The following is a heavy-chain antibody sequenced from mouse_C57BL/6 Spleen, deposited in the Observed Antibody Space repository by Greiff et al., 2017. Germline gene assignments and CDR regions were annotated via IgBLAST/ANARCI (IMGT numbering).Heavy chain of an antibody. D-gene: IGHD4-1*01. CDR3: ARDEGLGGFDY. J-gene: IGHJ2*01. CDR2: ISYDGSN. CDR1: GYSITSGYY. Sequence: DVKLQESGPGLVKPSQSLSLTCSVTGYSITSGYYWNWIRQFPGNKLEWMGYISYDGSNNYNPSLKNRISITRDTSKNQFFLKLNSVTTEDTATYYCARDEGLGGFDYWGQGTTLTVSS. V-gene: IGHV3-6*01.